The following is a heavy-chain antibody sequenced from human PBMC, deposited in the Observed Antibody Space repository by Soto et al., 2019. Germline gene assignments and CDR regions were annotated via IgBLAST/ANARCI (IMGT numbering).Heavy chain of an antibody. D-gene: IGHD3-22*01. V-gene: IGHV3-23*01. CDR1: GFTFSSYA. CDR2: ISGSGGST. CDR3: AKVGRAVDSSGYVRY. J-gene: IGHJ4*02. Sequence: GGSLRLSCAASGFTFSSYAMSWVRQAPGKGLEWVSAISGSGGSTYYADSVKGRFTISRDNSKNTLYLQMNSLRAEDTAVYYCAKVGRAVDSSGYVRYWGQGTLVTVSS.